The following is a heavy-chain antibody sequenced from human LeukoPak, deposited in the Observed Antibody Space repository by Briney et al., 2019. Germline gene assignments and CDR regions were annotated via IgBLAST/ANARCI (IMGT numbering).Heavy chain of an antibody. V-gene: IGHV3-30*02. J-gene: IGHJ4*02. D-gene: IGHD5-18*01. Sequence: GGSLRLSCAASGFTFSSYGMHWVRQAPGKGLDWVAFIRYDGSNKYYADSVKGRFTISRDNSKSTLYLQMNSLRAEDTAVYYCAHARASGYSYGFDYWGQGTLVTVSS. CDR1: GFTFSSYG. CDR3: AHARASGYSYGFDY. CDR2: IRYDGSNK.